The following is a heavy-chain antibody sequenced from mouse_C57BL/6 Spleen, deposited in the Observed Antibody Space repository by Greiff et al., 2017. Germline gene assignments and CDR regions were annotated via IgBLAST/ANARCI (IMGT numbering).Heavy chain of an antibody. CDR3: ARNYDYIDY. D-gene: IGHD2-4*01. J-gene: IGHJ2*01. CDR1: GFTFSDYG. V-gene: IGHV5-17*01. Sequence: EVQRVESGGGLVKPGGSLKLSCAASGFTFSDYGMHWVRQAPETGLEWVAYISSGSSTINYADTVKGRFTISRDNTKNTLFLQMTSLRSEETAMYYCARNYDYIDYWGQGTTLTVSS. CDR2: ISSGSSTI.